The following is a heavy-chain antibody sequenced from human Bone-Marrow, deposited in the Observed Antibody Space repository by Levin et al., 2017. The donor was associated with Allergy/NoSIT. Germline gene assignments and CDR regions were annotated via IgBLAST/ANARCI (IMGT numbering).Heavy chain of an antibody. CDR1: RGSINSDNYY. J-gene: IGHJ5*02. V-gene: IGHV4-30-4*01. CDR3: GGRYGSGDYENWFDP. D-gene: IGHD3-10*01. CDR2: IHYSGVT. Sequence: SETLSLTCTVSRGSINSDNYYWSWIRQSPGKGLEWIGYIHYSGVTYYNPSLRSRVTLSIDPSNNQFSLKVHSVTAADTAVDYCGGRYGSGDYENWFDPWGQGTLVTVSS.